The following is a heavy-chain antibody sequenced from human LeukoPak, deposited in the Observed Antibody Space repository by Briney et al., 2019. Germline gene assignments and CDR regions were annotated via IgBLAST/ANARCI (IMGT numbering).Heavy chain of an antibody. CDR1: GFTFSNAW. J-gene: IGHJ4*02. Sequence: GGSLRLSCAASGFTFSNAWMSWVRQAPGKGLEWVGRIKSKTDGGTTDYAAPVKGRFTISRDDSKKTLNMQMNSLKTKDTDVHYFTTDICIYCTCLWGQGTLVTVSS. V-gene: IGHV3-15*01. CDR3: TTDICIYCTCL. CDR2: IKSKTDGGTT. D-gene: IGHD2-8*01.